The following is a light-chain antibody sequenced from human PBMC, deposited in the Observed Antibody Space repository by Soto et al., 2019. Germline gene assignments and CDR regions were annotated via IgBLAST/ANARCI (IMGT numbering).Light chain of an antibody. J-gene: IGKJ4*01. CDR1: QSVSSSY. CDR2: GAS. V-gene: IGKV3-20*01. Sequence: EIVLTQSPGTLSLSPGERATLSCRASQSVSSSYLAWYQQKPGQAPSLLIYGASSRATGIPDRFSGSGSGTDFTLTISRLEPEDLAVYYCQQYGSSPALTFGGGTKVEIK. CDR3: QQYGSSPALT.